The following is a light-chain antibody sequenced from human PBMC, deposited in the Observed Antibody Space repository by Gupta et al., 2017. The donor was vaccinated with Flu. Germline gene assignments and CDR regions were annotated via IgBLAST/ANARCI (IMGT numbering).Light chain of an antibody. CDR2: GAS. CDR3: QQYRS. CDR1: QSLSSRS. J-gene: IGKJ2*03. V-gene: IGKV3-20*01. Sequence: EIVLTQSPGTLSLSPGEGATLSCRDSQSLSSRSLDWYQQKPGKAPRLVMYGASSRATGVPDRFSGSGSGTDFTLTISTLEPEDFAVYYCQQYRSFGQGTKLEIK.